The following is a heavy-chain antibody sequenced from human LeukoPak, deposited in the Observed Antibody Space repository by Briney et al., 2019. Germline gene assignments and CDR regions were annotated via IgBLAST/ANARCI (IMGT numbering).Heavy chain of an antibody. CDR2: FDLEDGET. CDR3: ATGLAGSSKDY. J-gene: IGHJ4*02. D-gene: IGHD6-13*01. CDR1: GYTLTELS. V-gene: IGHV1-24*01. Sequence: ASVKVSCKVSGYTLTELSMHWVRQAPGKGLEWMGGFDLEDGETIYAQKFPGRVTMTEDTSTDTAYMELSSLRSEDTALYYCATGLAGSSKDYWGQGTLVTVSS.